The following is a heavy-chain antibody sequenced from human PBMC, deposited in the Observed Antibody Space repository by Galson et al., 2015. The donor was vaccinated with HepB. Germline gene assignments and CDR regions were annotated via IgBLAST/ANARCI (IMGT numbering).Heavy chain of an antibody. CDR1: GFTFNSYE. Sequence: SLRLSCAASGFTFNSYEMNWVRQAPGKGLEWVSYISSSGGTIYYADSVKGRFTIPRDNAKSLYLQMNSLTAEDTAVYYCARSKSPSSPSDNWGQGTLVTVSS. CDR2: ISSSGGTI. D-gene: IGHD6-13*01. V-gene: IGHV3-48*03. CDR3: ARSKSPSSPSDN. J-gene: IGHJ4*02.